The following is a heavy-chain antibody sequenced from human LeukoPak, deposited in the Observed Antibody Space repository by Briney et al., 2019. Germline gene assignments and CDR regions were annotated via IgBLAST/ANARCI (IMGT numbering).Heavy chain of an antibody. CDR3: ARTLYYYDSSGSPAHWYFDL. Sequence: SETLSLTYSVSGGSISSYYWSWLRQPPGKGLEWIGYIYYSGNTNYNPSLKSRVAISVDTSKKQFSLKLTSVTAADTAVYYCARTLYYYDSSGSPAHWYFDLWGRGTLVTVSS. V-gene: IGHV4-59*01. D-gene: IGHD3-22*01. CDR2: IYYSGNT. J-gene: IGHJ2*01. CDR1: GGSISSYY.